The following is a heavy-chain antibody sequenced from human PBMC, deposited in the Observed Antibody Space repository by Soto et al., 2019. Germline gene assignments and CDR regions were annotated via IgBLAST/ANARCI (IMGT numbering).Heavy chain of an antibody. Sequence: GESLKISCAASGFTFSNAWMSWVRQAPGKGLEWVGRIKSKTDGGTTYYAAPVKGRLTISRDDSKTTLYLQMHSLKTEDTAVYSFNSDQQTGTTFHFDYWGQGTLVTVSS. CDR1: GFTFSNAW. J-gene: IGHJ4*02. V-gene: IGHV3-15*01. CDR2: IKSKTDGGTT. CDR3: NSDQQTGTTFHFDY. D-gene: IGHD1-1*01.